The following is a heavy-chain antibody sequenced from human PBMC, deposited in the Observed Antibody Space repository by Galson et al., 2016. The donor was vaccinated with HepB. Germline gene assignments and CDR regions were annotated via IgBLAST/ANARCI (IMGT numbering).Heavy chain of an antibody. CDR2: VYYSGST. Sequence: TLSLTCTVSGGSISSGGYYRTWIRQHPGKGLEWIGYVYYSGSTYYNPSLKSRVSISVDTSKNHFSLKLSSVNVADTAVYYCAREKVRYCSGGSCPTYGMDVWGQGTTVTVSS. V-gene: IGHV4-31*03. CDR3: AREKVRYCSGGSCPTYGMDV. CDR1: GGSISSGGYY. J-gene: IGHJ6*02. D-gene: IGHD2-15*01.